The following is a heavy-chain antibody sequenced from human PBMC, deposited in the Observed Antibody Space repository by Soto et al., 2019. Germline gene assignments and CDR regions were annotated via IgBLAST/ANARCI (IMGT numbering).Heavy chain of an antibody. CDR1: GFTFSDYY. V-gene: IGHV3-11*01. Sequence: PGGSLRLSCAASGFTFSDYYMSWIRQAPGKGLEWVSYISSSGSTIYYADSVKGRFTISRDNAKNTLYLQMNSLRAEDTAVYYCAKARGYGDYAIDYWGQGTLVTVSS. J-gene: IGHJ4*02. CDR2: ISSSGSTI. CDR3: AKARGYGDYAIDY. D-gene: IGHD4-17*01.